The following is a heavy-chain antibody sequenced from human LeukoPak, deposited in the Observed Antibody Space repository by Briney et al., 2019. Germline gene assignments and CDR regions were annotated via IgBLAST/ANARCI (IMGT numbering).Heavy chain of an antibody. V-gene: IGHV5-51*01. J-gene: IGHJ6*02. CDR2: IYPGDSES. D-gene: IGHD2-15*01. Sequence: GESLKISCKGSGYSFTTYRIGWVRQMPGKGLEWMGIIYPGDSESRHSPSFQGQVTISADKSISTAYLQWSSLKASDTAMYYCARQKYCSGGSCSDYYGMDVWGQGTTVTVSS. CDR1: GYSFTTYR. CDR3: ARQKYCSGGSCSDYYGMDV.